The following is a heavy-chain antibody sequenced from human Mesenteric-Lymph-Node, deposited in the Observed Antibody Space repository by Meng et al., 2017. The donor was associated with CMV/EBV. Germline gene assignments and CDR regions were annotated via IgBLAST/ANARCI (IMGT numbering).Heavy chain of an antibody. CDR2: IGSGGST. J-gene: IGHJ4*02. CDR3: AKSPHGSEYFDK. V-gene: IGHV3-23*01. Sequence: LSLTCVPSGFTFDHGAMSWVRQAPGRGLEWVSIIGSGGSTFYADFVKGRFTISRDISRNTVTLQMDNLRGDDTAVYYCAKSPHGSEYFDKWGQGTLVTVSS. D-gene: IGHD3-10*01. CDR1: GFTFDHGA.